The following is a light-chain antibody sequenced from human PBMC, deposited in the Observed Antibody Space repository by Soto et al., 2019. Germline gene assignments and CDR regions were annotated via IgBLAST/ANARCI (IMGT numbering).Light chain of an antibody. J-gene: IGKJ4*01. CDR1: QTIGRY. V-gene: IGKV1-39*01. CDR3: QQSYTNPLS. Sequence: DIQMTQSPSSLSASIGDRGTITCRASQTIGRYLNWYQQKPGKAPKLLIYSASGGVPSNFSGGGSGTEFTLTISSLQPEESATYYCQQSYTNPLSFRGGTKVDIK. CDR2: SAS.